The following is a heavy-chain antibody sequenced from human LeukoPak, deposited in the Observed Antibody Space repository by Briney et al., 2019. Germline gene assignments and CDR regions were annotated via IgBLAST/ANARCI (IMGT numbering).Heavy chain of an antibody. Sequence: KPSETLSLTCTVSGGSISSSTYYWAWIRRPPGKGLEWIRSIYYSGSTYYNPSLKSRVTVSVDTSKNQFSLKLSSVTAADTAVYYCVRGSTLRHYQYWGQGTLVTVSS. J-gene: IGHJ4*02. CDR1: GGSISSSTYY. CDR2: IYYSGST. CDR3: VRGSTLRHYQY. D-gene: IGHD3-16*01. V-gene: IGHV4-39*01.